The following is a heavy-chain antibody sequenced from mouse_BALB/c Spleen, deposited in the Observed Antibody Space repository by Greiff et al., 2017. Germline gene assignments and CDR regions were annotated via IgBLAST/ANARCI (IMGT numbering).Heavy chain of an antibody. CDR3: ARFGPYGNYAMDY. Sequence: VQLQQSGAELMTPGASVKISCKATGYTFSSYWIEWVKQRPGHGLEWIGEILPGSGSTNYNEKFKGKATFTADTSSNTAYMQLSSLTSEDSAVYYCARFGPYGNYAMDYWGQGTSVTVSS. CDR1: GYTFSSYW. J-gene: IGHJ4*01. CDR2: ILPGSGST. D-gene: IGHD2-1*01. V-gene: IGHV1-9*01.